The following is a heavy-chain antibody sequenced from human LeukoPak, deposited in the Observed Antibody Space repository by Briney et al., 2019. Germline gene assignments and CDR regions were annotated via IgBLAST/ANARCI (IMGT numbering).Heavy chain of an antibody. CDR3: ARLPDIVVVPAGVGPLLMDV. V-gene: IGHV3-9*01. J-gene: IGHJ6*03. CDR1: GFTFDDFA. D-gene: IGHD2-2*01. CDR2: ISWNSGRI. Sequence: PGGSLRLSCAASGFTFDDFAMHWVRQAPGKGLEWVSGISWNSGRINYADSVKGRFTISRDNSKNTLYLQMNSLRAEDTAVYYCARLPDIVVVPAGVGPLLMDVWGKGTTATISS.